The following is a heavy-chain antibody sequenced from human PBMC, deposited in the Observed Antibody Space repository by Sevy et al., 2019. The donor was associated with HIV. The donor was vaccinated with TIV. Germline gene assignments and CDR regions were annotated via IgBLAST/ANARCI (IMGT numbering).Heavy chain of an antibody. J-gene: IGHJ6*02. Sequence: GGSLRLSCAASGFTFSIYAIHWVRQAPGKGLEWVTVISYDGGNIYYADSVKGRFTVSRDNSKDTVYLRMNSLRPEDTAVYYCARDLPSAVINPFYYYGMDVWGQGTTVTVSS. CDR1: GFTFSIYA. CDR3: ARDLPSAVINPFYYYGMDV. D-gene: IGHD2-21*01. CDR2: ISYDGGNI. V-gene: IGHV3-30*04.